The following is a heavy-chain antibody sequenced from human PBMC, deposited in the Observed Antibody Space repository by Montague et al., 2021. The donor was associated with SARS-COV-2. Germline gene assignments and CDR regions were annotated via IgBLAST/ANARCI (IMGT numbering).Heavy chain of an antibody. CDR2: IHYSGRA. V-gene: IGHV4-31*03. Sequence: TLSLTCTVSGGSINSGNYYWGWIRQHPGKGLEWIGSIHYSGRAYYSPSLRSRLTISMDTSKKQLSLTVNSVTAADTAVYYCARGSGNQYPPDLWGQGTLVTVSS. J-gene: IGHJ4*03. CDR1: GGSINSGNYY. CDR3: ARGSGNQYPPDL. D-gene: IGHD6-19*01.